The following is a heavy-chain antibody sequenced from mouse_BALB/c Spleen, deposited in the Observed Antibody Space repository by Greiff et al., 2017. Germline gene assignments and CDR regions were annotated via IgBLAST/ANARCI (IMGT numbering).Heavy chain of an antibody. CDR3: ARDGGTPNFDV. D-gene: IGHD2-14*01. V-gene: IGHV1S56*01. CDR1: GYTFTSYY. J-gene: IGHJ1*01. CDR2: IYPGNVNT. Sequence: VQLQQSGPELVKPGASVRISCKASGYTFTSYYIHWVKQRPGQGLEWIGWIYPGNVNTKYNEKFKGKATLTADKSSSTAYMQLSSLTSEDSAVYFCARDGGTPNFDVWGAGTTVTVSS.